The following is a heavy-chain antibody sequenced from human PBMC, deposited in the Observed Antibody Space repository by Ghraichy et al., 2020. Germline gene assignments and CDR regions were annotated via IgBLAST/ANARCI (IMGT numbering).Heavy chain of an antibody. Sequence: GGSLRLSCAASGFTFDDYTMHWVRQAPGKGLEWVSLISWDGGSTYYADSVKGRFTISRDNSKNSLYLQMNSLRTEDTALYYCAKDFRPYSYGPDPYYFDYWGQGNLVTVSS. CDR3: AKDFRPYSYGPDPYYFDY. J-gene: IGHJ4*02. D-gene: IGHD5-18*01. CDR2: ISWDGGST. CDR1: GFTFDDYT. V-gene: IGHV3-43*01.